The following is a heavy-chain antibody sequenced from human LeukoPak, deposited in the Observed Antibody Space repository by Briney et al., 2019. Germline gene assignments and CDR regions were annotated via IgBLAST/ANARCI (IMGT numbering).Heavy chain of an antibody. CDR1: GYTLTELC. Sequence: ASVKVSRKISGYTLTELCVHWVRQAPGKGLEWVGNFDPKDGETIYAQRFQGRVTMTRDTSTSTVYMELSSLRSEDTAVYYCARDPGELLQFDYWGQGTLVTVSS. D-gene: IGHD3-10*01. J-gene: IGHJ4*02. V-gene: IGHV1-24*01. CDR3: ARDPGELLQFDY. CDR2: FDPKDGET.